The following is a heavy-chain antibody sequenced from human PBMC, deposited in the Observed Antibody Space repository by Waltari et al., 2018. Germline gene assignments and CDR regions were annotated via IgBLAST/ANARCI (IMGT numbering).Heavy chain of an antibody. CDR3: ARHESAHYGGFDS. CDR2: VYHFGGS. D-gene: IGHD4-17*01. J-gene: IGHJ4*02. Sequence: QVQLQESGPGLVKPSETLSLTCALSGDAITSASYWGWSRQPPGKGLEWIGYVYHFGGSSYNPSLKSRVTMSVDTSKRQFSLNLSSVTAADTAVYYCARHESAHYGGFDSWGRGTLVTVSA. CDR1: GDAITSASY. V-gene: IGHV4-38-2*01.